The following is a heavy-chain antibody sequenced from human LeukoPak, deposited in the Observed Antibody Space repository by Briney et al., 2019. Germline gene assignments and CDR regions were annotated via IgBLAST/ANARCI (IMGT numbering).Heavy chain of an antibody. CDR1: GGSISSYY. V-gene: IGHV4-59*08. CDR3: ARGIAAPLNWFDP. CDR2: IYYSGST. D-gene: IGHD6-13*01. Sequence: SETLSLTCTVSGGSISSYYWSWIRQPPGKGLEWIGYIYYSGSTNHNPSLKSRVTISVDTSKNQFSLKLSSVTAADTAVYYCARGIAAPLNWFDPWGQGTLVTVSS. J-gene: IGHJ5*02.